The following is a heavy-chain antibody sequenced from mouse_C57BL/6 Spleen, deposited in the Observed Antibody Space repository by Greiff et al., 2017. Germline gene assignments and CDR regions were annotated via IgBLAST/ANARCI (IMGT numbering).Heavy chain of an antibody. V-gene: IGHV10-1*01. J-gene: IGHJ2*01. CDR1: GFSFNTYA. D-gene: IGHD2-2*01. CDR2: IRSKSNNYAT. Sequence: EVKLVESGGGLVQPKGSLKLSCAASGFSFNTYAMNWVRQAPGKGLEWVARIRSKSNNYATYYADSVKDRFTISRDDSESMLYLQMNNLKTEDTAMYYCVRGGYGYDFDYWGQGTTLTVSS. CDR3: VRGGYGYDFDY.